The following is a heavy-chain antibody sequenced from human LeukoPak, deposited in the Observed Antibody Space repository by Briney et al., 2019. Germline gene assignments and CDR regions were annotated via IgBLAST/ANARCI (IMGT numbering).Heavy chain of an antibody. V-gene: IGHV1-24*01. CDR1: GYTLTELS. CDR3: ARGLYFDWLLHDYYYYYGMDV. J-gene: IGHJ6*02. Sequence: RWASMKVSCKVSGYTLTELSMHWVRQAPGKGLEWMGGFDPEDGETIYAQKFQGRVTMTRNTSISTAYMELSSLRSEDTAVYYCARGLYFDWLLHDYYYYYGMDVWGQGTTVTVSS. CDR2: FDPEDGET. D-gene: IGHD3-9*01.